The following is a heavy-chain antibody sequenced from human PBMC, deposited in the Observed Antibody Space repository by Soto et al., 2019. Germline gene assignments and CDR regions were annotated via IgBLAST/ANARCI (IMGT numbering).Heavy chain of an antibody. V-gene: IGHV3-73*01. D-gene: IGHD3-3*01. J-gene: IGHJ3*02. CDR3: TRHRSRLWSGYSGDAFDI. Sequence: GGSLRLSCAASGFTFSVSAMQWVRHASGKGLEWVGRIRSKANSYAAAYAASVKGRFTISRDDSKNTAYLQMNSLKTEDTAVYYCTRHRSRLWSGYSGDAFDIWGQGTMVTVS. CDR1: GFTFSVSA. CDR2: IRSKANSYAA.